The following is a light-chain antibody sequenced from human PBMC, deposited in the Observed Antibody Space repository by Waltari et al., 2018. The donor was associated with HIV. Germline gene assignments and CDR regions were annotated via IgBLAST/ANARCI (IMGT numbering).Light chain of an antibody. CDR2: DTS. CDR1: QSVSIN. J-gene: IGKJ3*01. CDR3: HEYNKWPFT. V-gene: IGKV3-15*01. Sequence: MTQSPATLSVSPGERATLSCKASQSVSINLAWYQQKPGQAPRFLIYDTSTRATGVPARFSGSGSGTEFTLTISSLQSEDFAIYYCHEYNKWPFTFGPGTKVEIK.